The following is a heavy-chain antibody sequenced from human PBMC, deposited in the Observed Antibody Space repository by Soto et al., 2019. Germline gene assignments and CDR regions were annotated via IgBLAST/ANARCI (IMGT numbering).Heavy chain of an antibody. V-gene: IGHV1-18*01. CDR3: ARGWGKYFGVNDF. CDR2: VNGYNNKR. CDR1: GYTFNTFG. Sequence: IQLVQSAGEVKRPGASVKVSCKASGYTFNTFGITWVRQAPGQGLEWMGCVNGYNNKRDYSRKLQDRITLTADPSTSTSYMELRSLTSDDTAVYYCARGWGKYFGVNDFWGPGTLVTVSS. D-gene: IGHD2-8*01. J-gene: IGHJ4*02.